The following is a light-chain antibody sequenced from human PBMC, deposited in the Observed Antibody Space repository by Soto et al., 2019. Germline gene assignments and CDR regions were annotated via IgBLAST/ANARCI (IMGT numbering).Light chain of an antibody. CDR2: GPS. CDR3: QQYNDWPPTWT. Sequence: EIVMTQSPATLSVSPGERATLSCRASQSISTNLAWYQHKPGQAPRLLMYGPSTRATGIPVRFSGSGSGTEFTLTISSLQSEDFAVYYCQQYNDWPPTWTFGQGTKVEIK. J-gene: IGKJ1*01. V-gene: IGKV3-15*01. CDR1: QSISTN.